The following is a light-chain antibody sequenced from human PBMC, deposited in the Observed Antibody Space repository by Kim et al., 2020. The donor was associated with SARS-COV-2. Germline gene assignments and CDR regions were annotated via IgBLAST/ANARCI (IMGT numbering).Light chain of an antibody. Sequence: DVVMTQTPLSLSVTPGQPASISCKSSQSLLHNNGKTHLYWYRQKPGQPLQLLIYEVSHRFTGVPDRFSGSGSGTDFTLKISRVEAEDVGVYYCMQSIQLPPLTFGGGTKVDIK. CDR2: EVS. CDR3: MQSIQLPPLT. J-gene: IGKJ4*01. CDR1: QSLLHNNGKTH. V-gene: IGKV2D-29*01.